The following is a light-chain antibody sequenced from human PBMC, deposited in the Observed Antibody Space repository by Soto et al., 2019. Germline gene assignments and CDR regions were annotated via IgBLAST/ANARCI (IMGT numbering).Light chain of an antibody. J-gene: IGKJ4*01. CDR1: QSVSSY. CDR3: QQRRNWPLT. Sequence: EIVLTQSPATLSLSPGERATLSCRASQSVSSYLAWYQQQPCQAPRLLIYDASNRATGMPARFSGSGTGTDFTLTISSREPEDFAVYSCQQRRNWPLTFGGGTKVEIK. V-gene: IGKV3-11*01. CDR2: DAS.